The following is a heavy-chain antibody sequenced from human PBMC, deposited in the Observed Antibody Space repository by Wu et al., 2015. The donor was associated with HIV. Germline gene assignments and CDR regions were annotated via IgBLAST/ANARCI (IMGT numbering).Heavy chain of an antibody. CDR3: ACRIGNMEAFNI. D-gene: IGHD1/OR15-1a*01. J-gene: IGHJ3*02. CDR2: IIPIFGKA. V-gene: IGHV1-69*12. Sequence: QVHLVQSGAEVKKPRSSVKVSCKASGDTFSTSTFTWVRQTPGQGLQWMGGIIPIFGKAHYARRLQGKVTITADESTNTVYMELRSLKSEDTAIYYCACRIGNMEAFNIWGQGTMVTVSS. CDR1: GDTFSTST.